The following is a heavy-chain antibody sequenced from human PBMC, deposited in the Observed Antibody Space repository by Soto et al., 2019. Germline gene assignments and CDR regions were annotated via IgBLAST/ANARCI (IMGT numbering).Heavy chain of an antibody. CDR1: GYTFTSYD. V-gene: IGHV1-8*01. D-gene: IGHD1-7*01. J-gene: IGHJ5*02. CDR2: MNPNSGNT. Sequence: ASVKVSCKASGYTFTSYDINWVRQATGQGLEWMGWMNPNSGNTGYAQKFQGRVTMTRNTSISTAYMELSSLRSEDTAVYYCARGITGTTSCDPWGQGTLVTVPS. CDR3: ARGITGTTSCDP.